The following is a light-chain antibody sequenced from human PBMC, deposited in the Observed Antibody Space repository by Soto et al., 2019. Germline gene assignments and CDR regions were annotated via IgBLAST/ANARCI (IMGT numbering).Light chain of an antibody. J-gene: IGKJ1*01. Sequence: DIQMTQSPSSLSASIGARVTISCRASQDISSSLNWYQHKSGKAPKIMSYAASGLHSGVPSRFSGSGSGTDFTLTISSLKPEDFATYYCQQSYSTLWTFGQGTKVDIK. CDR1: QDISSS. CDR3: QQSYSTLWT. CDR2: AAS. V-gene: IGKV1-39*01.